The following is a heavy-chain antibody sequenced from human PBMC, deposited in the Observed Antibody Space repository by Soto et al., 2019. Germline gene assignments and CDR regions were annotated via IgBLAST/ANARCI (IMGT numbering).Heavy chain of an antibody. D-gene: IGHD6-13*01. J-gene: IGHJ5*02. V-gene: IGHV1-8*01. CDR2: MNPNSGNT. Sequence: QVQLVQSGAEVKKPGASVKVSCKASGYTFTSYDINWVRQATGQGLEWMGWMNPNSGNTGYAQKFQVRVNMTRTTSISTAYMELSSLRSEDTAVYSCARALSIAAAELSPWGQGTLVTVSS. CDR3: ARALSIAAAELSP. CDR1: GYTFTSYD.